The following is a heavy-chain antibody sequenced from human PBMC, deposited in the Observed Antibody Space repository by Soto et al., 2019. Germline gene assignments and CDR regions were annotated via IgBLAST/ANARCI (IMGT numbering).Heavy chain of an antibody. J-gene: IGHJ3*02. CDR2: IIPIFGTA. Sequence: GASVKVSCKASGGTFSSYAISWVRQAPGQGLEWMGGIIPIFGTANYAQKFQGRVTITADESTSTAYMELSSLRSEDTAVYYCARDRTKYRSGWYPDDSLDISGQGTMVTVS. CDR1: GGTFSSYA. D-gene: IGHD6-19*01. V-gene: IGHV1-69*13. CDR3: ARDRTKYRSGWYPDDSLDI.